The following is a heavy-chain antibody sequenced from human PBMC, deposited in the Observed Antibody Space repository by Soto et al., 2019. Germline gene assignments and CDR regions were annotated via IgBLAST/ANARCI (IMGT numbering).Heavy chain of an antibody. CDR1: GGSISSSSYY. Sequence: QLLESGPGLVKPSETLSLTCTVSGGSISSSSYYWGWIRQPPGKGLEWIGSIYYSGSTYYNPSLKSRVTISVDTSKNQFSLKLSSVTAADTAVYYCARQASDCSGGSCYRRPFDYWGQGTLVTVSS. CDR3: ARQASDCSGGSCYRRPFDY. J-gene: IGHJ4*02. V-gene: IGHV4-39*01. CDR2: IYYSGST. D-gene: IGHD2-15*01.